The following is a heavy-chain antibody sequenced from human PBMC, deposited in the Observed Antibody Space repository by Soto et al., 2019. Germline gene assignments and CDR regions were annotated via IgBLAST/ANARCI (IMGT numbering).Heavy chain of an antibody. CDR1: GYTFTAYY. J-gene: IGHJ6*02. CDR2: INPKFGDT. D-gene: IGHD3-10*01. CDR3: ARNMDYYYGPGSGNGHGF. V-gene: IGHV1-2*02. Sequence: QVQLVQSGAEVKEPGDSVRVSCEASGYTFTAYYIHWVRQAPGQGREWMGWINPKFGDTTYAQDSQGRVSMTRDMSITTVYMELSRLTSDDTAIYYCARNMDYYYGPGSGNGHGFWGQGTTVTVFS.